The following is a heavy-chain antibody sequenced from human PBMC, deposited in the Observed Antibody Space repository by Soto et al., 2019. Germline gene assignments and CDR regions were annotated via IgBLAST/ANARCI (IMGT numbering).Heavy chain of an antibody. CDR2: ISSSSSTI. CDR3: ARVFFDQGFDY. Sequence: GGSLRLSCAAFGFTFSSYSMNWVRQAPGKGLEWVSYISSSSSTIYYADSVKGRFTISRDNAKNSLYLQMNSLRAEDTAVYYCARVFFDQGFDYWGQGTLVTVSS. D-gene: IGHD3-3*01. J-gene: IGHJ4*02. V-gene: IGHV3-48*01. CDR1: GFTFSSYS.